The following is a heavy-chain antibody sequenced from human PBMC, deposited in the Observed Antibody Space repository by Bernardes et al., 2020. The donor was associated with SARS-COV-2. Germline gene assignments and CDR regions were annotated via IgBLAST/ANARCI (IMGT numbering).Heavy chain of an antibody. V-gene: IGHV4-61*09. CDR1: GASIRAGGYY. D-gene: IGHD5-12*01. Sequence: SETLSLTCTVSGASIRAGGYYWRWIRQTAGKGLEWIGHMYGYGSTSYNPSLRSRITISGDTSNNQFSLKLSSVTAADTAVYYCAALFSGGSETLDYWGLGTLVTVSS. CDR2: MYGYGST. CDR3: AALFSGGSETLDY. J-gene: IGHJ4*02.